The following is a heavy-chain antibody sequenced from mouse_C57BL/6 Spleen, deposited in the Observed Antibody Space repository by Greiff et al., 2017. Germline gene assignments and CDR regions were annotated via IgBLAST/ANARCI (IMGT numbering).Heavy chain of an antibody. CDR2: ISSKRSNYAT. Sequence: EVQLVESGGGLVQPKGSLKLSCAASGFTFNTYALHWVRQAPGKGLEWVARISSKRSNYATYYADSVKDRFTISRDDSQSMLYLQMNNLKTEDTAMYYCVRETGAYWGQGTLVTVSA. CDR3: VRETGAY. V-gene: IGHV10-3*01. CDR1: GFTFNTYA. J-gene: IGHJ3*01.